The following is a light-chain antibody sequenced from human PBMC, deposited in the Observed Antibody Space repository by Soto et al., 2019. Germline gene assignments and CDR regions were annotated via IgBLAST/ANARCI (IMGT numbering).Light chain of an antibody. V-gene: IGLV2-14*01. Sequence: QSVLTQPVSVSASPGQSITISCAGTSSDIGKYDYVSWYQHHPGNAPKLVISAVSRRSSGISDRFSGSKSGNTATLTISGLQAEDEADYYCSSYSTSFFYVFGTGTKVTVL. CDR2: AVS. J-gene: IGLJ1*01. CDR3: SSYSTSFFYV. CDR1: SSDIGKYDY.